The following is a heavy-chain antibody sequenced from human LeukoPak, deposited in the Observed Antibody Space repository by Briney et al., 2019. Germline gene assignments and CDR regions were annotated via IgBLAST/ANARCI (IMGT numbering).Heavy chain of an antibody. CDR3: ASRRTTGTTRPVDY. D-gene: IGHD1-1*01. CDR2: ISAYNGNT. CDR1: GYTFTSYG. Sequence: EASVKVSCKASGYTFTSYGISWVRQAPGQGLEWMGWISAYNGNTNYAQKLQGRVTITTDESTSTAYMELSSLRSEDTAVYYCASRRTTGTTRPVDYWGQGTLVTVSS. V-gene: IGHV1-18*01. J-gene: IGHJ4*02.